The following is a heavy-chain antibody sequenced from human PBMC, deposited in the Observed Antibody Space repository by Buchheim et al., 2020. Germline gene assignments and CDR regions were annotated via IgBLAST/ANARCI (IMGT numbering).Heavy chain of an antibody. CDR1: GFIFSNYW. CDR3: LGGGYSSS. CDR2: IKPDGSDK. J-gene: IGHJ4*02. D-gene: IGHD6-13*01. V-gene: IGHV3-7*01. Sequence: EVQLVESGGGLVQPGGSLRLSCAASGFIFSNYWMNWVRQAPGKGLQWVANIKPDGSDKYYVDPVKGRFTVSRDHAKNSVYLQMNSLRVEDTAVYYCLGGGYSSSWGQGTL.